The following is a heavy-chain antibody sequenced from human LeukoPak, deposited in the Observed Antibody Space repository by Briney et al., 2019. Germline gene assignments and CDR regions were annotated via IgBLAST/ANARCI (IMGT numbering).Heavy chain of an antibody. J-gene: IGHJ4*02. CDR1: GFTFSDYW. V-gene: IGHV3-7*02. Sequence: GGSLRLSCAASGFTFSDYWMTSIRQAPGKGLECVATIKQYGTEKYCVDSVQGRFSISRDNPKNSLYLQMNNLRAEDTAVYYCANGRGPAYWGQGTLVTVSS. CDR2: IKQYGTEK. D-gene: IGHD2-8*01. CDR3: ANGRGPAY.